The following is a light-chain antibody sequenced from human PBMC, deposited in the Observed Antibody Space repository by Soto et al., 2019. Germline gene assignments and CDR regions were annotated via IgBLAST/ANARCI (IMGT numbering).Light chain of an antibody. CDR2: DNN. CDR3: QSYDSSLGVV. J-gene: IGLJ3*02. V-gene: IGLV1-40*01. CDR1: SSNIGAGFD. Sequence: QSVLTQPPSVSGAPGQRVTISCTGSSSNIGAGFDVHWYRHLPGTAPKLLIHDNNNRPSGVPDRFSGSKSGTSASLAITGLQADDEAIYYCQSYDSSLGVVFGEGTKVTVL.